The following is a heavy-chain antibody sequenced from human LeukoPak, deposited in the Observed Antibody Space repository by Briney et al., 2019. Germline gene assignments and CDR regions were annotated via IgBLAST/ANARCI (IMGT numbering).Heavy chain of an antibody. D-gene: IGHD2-2*01. J-gene: IGHJ6*03. CDR1: GYTFTSYY. Sequence: GASVKVSCKASGYTFTSYYMHWVRQAPGQGLEWMGIINPSGGSTSYAQKFQGRVTMTRDMSTSTVYMELSSLRSEDTAVYYCARDRPIVVVPAAMRESSPYYYYYMDVWGKGTTVTVSS. V-gene: IGHV1-46*01. CDR2: INPSGGST. CDR3: ARDRPIVVVPAAMRESSPYYYYYMDV.